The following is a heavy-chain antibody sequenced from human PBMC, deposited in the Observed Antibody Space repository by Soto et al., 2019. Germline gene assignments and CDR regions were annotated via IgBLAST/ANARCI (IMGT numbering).Heavy chain of an antibody. V-gene: IGHV2-5*02. CDR2: TYWDDDK. D-gene: IGHD3-22*01. CDR3: AHGAAYYDSSFSFDI. CDR1: WLSLSTSGVG. J-gene: IGHJ3*02. Sequence: QITLKESGPTLVKPTQTLPLTCTFSWLSLSTSGVGVGWIRQPPGKALEWLALTYWDDDKRYSPSLKSRLTITKDTSKNQVVLTMTNMDAVGTATYYCAHGAAYYDSSFSFDIWGQGTMVTVSS.